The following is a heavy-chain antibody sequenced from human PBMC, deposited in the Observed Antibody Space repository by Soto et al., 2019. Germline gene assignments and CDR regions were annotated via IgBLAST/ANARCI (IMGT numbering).Heavy chain of an antibody. CDR1: GFTFSNFW. CDR2: IKQDGSET. V-gene: IGHV3-7*01. J-gene: IGHJ6*02. Sequence: EVQLVESGGGLVQPGGSLRLSCAASGFTFSNFWMSWVSQAPGKGLEWVANIKQDGSETYYVDSVKGRFTISRDNAKNSLYLQMNSLRAEDTAVYYCARDGEYCSGGSCPGYYGMDVWGQGTTVTVSS. CDR3: ARDGEYCSGGSCPGYYGMDV. D-gene: IGHD2-15*01.